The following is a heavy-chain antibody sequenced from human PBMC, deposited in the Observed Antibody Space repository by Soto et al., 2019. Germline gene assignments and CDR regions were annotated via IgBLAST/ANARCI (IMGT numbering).Heavy chain of an antibody. V-gene: IGHV4-31*11. CDR1: GGSLRSTTYY. CDR2: FYHSGST. D-gene: IGHD1-1*01. Sequence: PSETLSLTCAVSGGSLRSTTYYWSWIRQHPGKGLEWIGCFYHSGSTYYKPSLRSRVTISLDTSKNQFSLNLRSVTDADTAIYYCAREETGNDALDIWGQGTLVTVSS. CDR3: AREETGNDALDI. J-gene: IGHJ3*02.